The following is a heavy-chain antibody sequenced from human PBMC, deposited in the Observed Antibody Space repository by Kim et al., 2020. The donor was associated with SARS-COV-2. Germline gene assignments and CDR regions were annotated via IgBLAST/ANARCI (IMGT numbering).Heavy chain of an antibody. D-gene: IGHD3-10*01. J-gene: IGHJ5*02. V-gene: IGHV4-34*01. CDR3: ARFHYYGSGSLNWFDP. CDR2: INHSGST. Sequence: SETLSLTCAVYGGSFSGYYWSWIRQPPGKGLEWIGEINHSGSTNYNPSLKSRVTISVDTSKNQFSLKLSSVTAADTAVYYCARFHYYGSGSLNWFDPWGQGTLVTVPS. CDR1: GGSFSGYY.